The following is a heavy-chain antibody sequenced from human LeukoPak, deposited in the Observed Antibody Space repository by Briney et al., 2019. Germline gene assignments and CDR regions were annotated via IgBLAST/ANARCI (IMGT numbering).Heavy chain of an antibody. J-gene: IGHJ3*02. Sequence: GGSLRLSCAASGFTFSSYGMSWVRQAPGKGLEWVSYISSSSSYIYYADSVKGRFTISRDNAKNSLYLQMNSLRAEDTAVYYCARQVVVITTHAFDIWGQGTMVTVSS. CDR2: ISSSSSYI. CDR1: GFTFSSYG. CDR3: ARQVVVITTHAFDI. V-gene: IGHV3-21*05. D-gene: IGHD3-22*01.